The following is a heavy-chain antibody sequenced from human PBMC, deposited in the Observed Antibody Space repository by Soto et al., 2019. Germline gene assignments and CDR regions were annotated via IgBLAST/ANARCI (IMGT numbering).Heavy chain of an antibody. CDR1: GFTFSSYG. CDR3: AREGDSSGYNDAFDI. J-gene: IGHJ3*02. V-gene: IGHV3-33*01. D-gene: IGHD3-22*01. CDR2: IWYDGSNK. Sequence: QVQLVESGGGVVQPGRSLRLSCAASGFTFSSYGMHWVRQAPGKGLEWVAVIWYDGSNKYYADSVKGRFTISRDNSKNTLYLQMNSLRAEDTAVYYCAREGDSSGYNDAFDIWGQGTMVTVPS.